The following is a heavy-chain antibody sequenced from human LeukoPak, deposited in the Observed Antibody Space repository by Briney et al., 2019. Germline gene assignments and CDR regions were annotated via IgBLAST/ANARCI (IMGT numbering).Heavy chain of an antibody. J-gene: IGHJ6*02. CDR2: ISYDGSNK. D-gene: IGHD7-27*01. Sequence: GGSLRLSCAASGFTFSSYAMHRVRQAPGKGLEWVAVISYDGSNKYYADSVKGRFTISRDNSKNTLYLQMNSLRAEDTAVYYCATIPSHWGSPRRYYGMDVWGQGTTVTVSS. V-gene: IGHV3-30-3*01. CDR1: GFTFSSYA. CDR3: ATIPSHWGSPRRYYGMDV.